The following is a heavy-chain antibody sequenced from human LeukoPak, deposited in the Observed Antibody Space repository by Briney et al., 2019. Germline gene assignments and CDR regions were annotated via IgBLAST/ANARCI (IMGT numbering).Heavy chain of an antibody. J-gene: IGHJ5*02. Sequence: GGSLRLSCAASGFTVSSNYMSWVRQAPGKGLEWVSVIYSGGSTYYADSVKGRFTISRDNSKNTLYLQMNSLRAEVTAVYYCARFDSSSWYPVGWFDPWGQGTLVTVSS. CDR1: GFTVSSNY. V-gene: IGHV3-53*01. D-gene: IGHD6-13*01. CDR3: ARFDSSSWYPVGWFDP. CDR2: IYSGGST.